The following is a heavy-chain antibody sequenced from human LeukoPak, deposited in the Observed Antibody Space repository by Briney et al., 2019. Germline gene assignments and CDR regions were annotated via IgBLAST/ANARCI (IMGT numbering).Heavy chain of an antibody. CDR3: ARYRRYCSGGSCFDY. V-gene: IGHV4-34*01. D-gene: IGHD2-15*01. CDR2: IDHSGST. J-gene: IGHJ4*02. Sequence: KPSETLSLTCAVYGGSFSGYYWSWIRQPPGKGLEWIGEIDHSGSTNYNPSLKSRVTISEDTSKNQFSLKLSSVTAADTAVYYCARYRRYCSGGSCFDYWGQGTLVTVSS. CDR1: GGSFSGYY.